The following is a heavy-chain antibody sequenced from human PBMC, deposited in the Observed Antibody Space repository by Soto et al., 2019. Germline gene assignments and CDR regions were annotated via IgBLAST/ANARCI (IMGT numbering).Heavy chain of an antibody. CDR3: AVAVAGPTAIGY. J-gene: IGHJ4*02. V-gene: IGHV3-74*01. CDR2: INSDGSST. CDR1: GFTFSSYW. Sequence: EVQLVESGGGLVQPGGSLRLSCAASGFTFSSYWMHWVRQAPGKGLVWVSRINSDGSSTSYADSVKGRFTISRDNAKNPLYLQMNRLRAEDTAVYYCAVAVAGPTAIGYWGQGPLVTVSS. D-gene: IGHD6-19*01.